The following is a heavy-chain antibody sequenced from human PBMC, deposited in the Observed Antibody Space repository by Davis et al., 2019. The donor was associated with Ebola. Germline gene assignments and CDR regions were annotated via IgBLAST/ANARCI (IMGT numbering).Heavy chain of an antibody. CDR1: GFTFSTYS. D-gene: IGHD2-15*01. V-gene: IGHV3-33*08. CDR2: IWYDGSNK. Sequence: GESLKISCAASGFTFSTYSMSWVRQAPGKGLEWVAVIWYDGSNKYYADSVKGRFTISRDNSKNTLYLQMNSLRAEDTAVYYCARDPLGYCSGGSCYFYYFDYWGQGTLVTVSS. CDR3: ARDPLGYCSGGSCYFYYFDY. J-gene: IGHJ4*02.